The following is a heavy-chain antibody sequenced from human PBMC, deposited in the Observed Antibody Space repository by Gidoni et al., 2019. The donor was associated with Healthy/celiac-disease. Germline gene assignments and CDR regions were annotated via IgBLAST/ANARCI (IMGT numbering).Heavy chain of an antibody. CDR3: ARDLLGLPRRECSSTSCYPGFDP. CDR1: CGSISSYS. J-gene: IGHJ5*02. V-gene: IGHV4-4*07. Sequence: CGSISSYSCSWIRQPAGKGLELIGRIYTSGSTTYNPSRTSRVTMSVDTSKNQYSLKLSSVTAADTAVYYCARDLLGLPRRECSSTSCYPGFDPWGQGTLVTVSA. CDR2: IYTSGST. D-gene: IGHD2-2*01.